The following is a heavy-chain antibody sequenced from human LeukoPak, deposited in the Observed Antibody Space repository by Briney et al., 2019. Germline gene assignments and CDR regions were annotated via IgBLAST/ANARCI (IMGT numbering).Heavy chain of an antibody. CDR1: GFTFSDYH. Sequence: GGSLRLSCAASGFTFSDYHMSWIRQAPGKGLAWVSYISSSGSTIYYADSVKGRFTISRDNTKNSLYLQMNSLRAEDTAVYYCARDVGIAARQDWFDPWGQGTLVTVSS. J-gene: IGHJ5*02. CDR3: ARDVGIAARQDWFDP. V-gene: IGHV3-11*01. CDR2: ISSSGSTI. D-gene: IGHD6-6*01.